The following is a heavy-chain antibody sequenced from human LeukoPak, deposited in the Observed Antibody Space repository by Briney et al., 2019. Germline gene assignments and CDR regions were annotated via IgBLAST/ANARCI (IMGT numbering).Heavy chain of an antibody. Sequence: GASVKVSCKASGATFSSYGISWVRQAPGQGLEWMGGIIPIFGTANYAQKFQGRVTITADKSTSTAYMELSSLRSEDTAVYYCARAGYYDSSGYYWRRYFDYWGQGTLVTVSS. J-gene: IGHJ4*02. CDR2: IIPIFGTA. CDR1: GATFSSYG. V-gene: IGHV1-69*06. D-gene: IGHD3-22*01. CDR3: ARAGYYDSSGYYWRRYFDY.